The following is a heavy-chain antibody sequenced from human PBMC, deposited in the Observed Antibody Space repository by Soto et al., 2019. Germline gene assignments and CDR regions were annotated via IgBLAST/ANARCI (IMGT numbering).Heavy chain of an antibody. Sequence: GGSLRLSCAASGFTFSNAWMSWVRQAPGKGLEWVGRIKSKTDGGTTDYAAPVKGRFTISRDDSKNTLYLQMNSLKTEDTAVYYCTTDFSRIVGASFDYGGQGTLVTVSS. CDR2: IKSKTDGGTT. V-gene: IGHV3-15*01. CDR1: GFTFSNAW. J-gene: IGHJ4*02. CDR3: TTDFSRIVGASFDY. D-gene: IGHD1-26*01.